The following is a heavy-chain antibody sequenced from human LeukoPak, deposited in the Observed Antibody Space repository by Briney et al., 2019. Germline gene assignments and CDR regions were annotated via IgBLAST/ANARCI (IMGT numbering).Heavy chain of an antibody. CDR2: ISAYNGNT. Sequence: ASVKVSCKASGYTFTSYGISWVRQAPGQGLEWMGWISAYNGNTNYAQKLQGRVTMTTDTSTSTAYMELRSLRSDDTAVYYCARDHKVVVVPAALAHWGQGTLVTVSS. CDR1: GYTFTSYG. CDR3: ARDHKVVVVPAALAH. D-gene: IGHD2-2*01. V-gene: IGHV1-18*01. J-gene: IGHJ4*02.